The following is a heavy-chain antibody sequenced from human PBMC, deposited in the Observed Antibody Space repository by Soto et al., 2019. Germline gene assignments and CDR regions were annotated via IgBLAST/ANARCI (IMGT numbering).Heavy chain of an antibody. Sequence: QVQLVQSGAEVKKPGASVKVSGKASGYSFITSYHMHWVRQAPGQGLEWMGIINPTGSMTRYSQKFQGRLTMTRDTSTATDYMELSNLTSDDTAVYFCARDTGYDHDAFDIWGQGTRVTVSS. CDR3: ARDTGYDHDAFDI. CDR2: INPTGSMT. D-gene: IGHD5-12*01. V-gene: IGHV1-46*01. J-gene: IGHJ3*02. CDR1: GYSFITSYH.